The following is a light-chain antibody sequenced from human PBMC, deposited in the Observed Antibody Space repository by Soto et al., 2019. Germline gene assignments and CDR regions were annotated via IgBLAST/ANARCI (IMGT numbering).Light chain of an antibody. CDR2: DVS. CDR3: SSYTSSSLGV. Sequence: QSVLTQPASVSGSPGQSITISCTGTSSDVGGYNYVSWYQQHPGKAPKLMIYDVSNRPSGVSNRFSGSKSGNTASLTISGLQAEEEADYYCSSYTSSSLGVFGTGTKLTVL. CDR1: SSDVGGYNY. V-gene: IGLV2-14*01. J-gene: IGLJ1*01.